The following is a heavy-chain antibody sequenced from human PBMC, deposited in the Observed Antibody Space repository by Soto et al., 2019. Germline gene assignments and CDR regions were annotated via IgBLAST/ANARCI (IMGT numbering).Heavy chain of an antibody. CDR1: GFTFSDYY. Sequence: QVQLVESGGGLVKPGGSLRLSCAASGFTFSDYYMSWIRQAPGKGLEWVSYIRSSSSDTNYADSVKGRFTISRDNAKNSRYLQMTSLRAEDTAVYYCARPLSCANGVCRYGMDVWGQGTTVTVSS. CDR3: ARPLSCANGVCRYGMDV. V-gene: IGHV3-11*06. D-gene: IGHD2-8*01. J-gene: IGHJ6*02. CDR2: IRSSSSDT.